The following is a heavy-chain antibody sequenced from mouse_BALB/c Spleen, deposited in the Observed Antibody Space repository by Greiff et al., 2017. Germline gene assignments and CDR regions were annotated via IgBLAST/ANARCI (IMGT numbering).Heavy chain of an antibody. CDR2: IDPANGNT. CDR3: ARRGYYGNYVGAMDY. J-gene: IGHJ4*01. D-gene: IGHD2-1*01. V-gene: IGHV14-3*02. CDR1: GFNIKDTY. Sequence: EVKLVESGAELVKPGASVKLSCTASGFNIKDTYMHWVKQRPEQGLEWIGRIDPANGNTKYDPKFQGKATITADTSSNTAYLQLSSLTSEDTAVYYCARRGYYGNYVGAMDYWGQGTSVTVSS.